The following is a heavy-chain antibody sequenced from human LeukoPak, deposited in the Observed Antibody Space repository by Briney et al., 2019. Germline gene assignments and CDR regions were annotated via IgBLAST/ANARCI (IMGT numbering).Heavy chain of an antibody. V-gene: IGHV3-48*03. CDR2: ISSSGSTI. D-gene: IGHD5-18*01. CDR3: AREGGYSYGYYYYYGMDV. Sequence: GGSLRLSCAASGFTSSSYEMNWVRQAPGKGLEWVSYISSSGSTIYYADSVKGRFTISRDNAKNSLYLQMNSLRAEDTAVYYCAREGGYSYGYYYYYGMDVWGKGTTVTVSS. CDR1: GFTSSSYE. J-gene: IGHJ6*04.